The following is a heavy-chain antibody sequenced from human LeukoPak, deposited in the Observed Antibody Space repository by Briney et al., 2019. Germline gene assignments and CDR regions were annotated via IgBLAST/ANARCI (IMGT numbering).Heavy chain of an antibody. D-gene: IGHD2-2*02. J-gene: IGHJ4*02. CDR1: GGSISSGTYY. Sequence: ASQTLSLTCTVSGGSISSGTYYWSWIRQPAGKGLEWIGRIYTSGSTNYNPSLKSRVTISVDTSKNQFSLKLSSVTAADTALYYCARLIPTHFDHWGQGALVTVSS. CDR2: IYTSGST. CDR3: ARLIPTHFDH. V-gene: IGHV4-61*02.